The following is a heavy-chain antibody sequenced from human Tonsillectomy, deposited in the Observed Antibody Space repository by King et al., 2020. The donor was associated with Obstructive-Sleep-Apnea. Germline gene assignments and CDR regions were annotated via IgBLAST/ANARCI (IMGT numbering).Heavy chain of an antibody. CDR2: IRSRANSYAT. CDR3: TRINYYDSSGFRNWFDP. CDR1: GFTFSGSA. J-gene: IGHJ5*02. V-gene: IGHV3-73*01. Sequence: EVQLVESGGGLVQPGGSLKLSCAASGFTFSGSALHWVRQASGKGLEWVGRIRSRANSYATAYAASVNGRFTISRDDSQNTAYLKMNRLKTEDTAVYYCTRINYYDSSGFRNWFDPWGQGTLVTVSS. D-gene: IGHD3-22*01.